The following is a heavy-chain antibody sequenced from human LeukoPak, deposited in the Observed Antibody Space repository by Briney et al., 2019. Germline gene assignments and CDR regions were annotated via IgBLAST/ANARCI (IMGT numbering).Heavy chain of an antibody. V-gene: IGHV3-23*01. CDR2: ISGSGGST. J-gene: IGHJ4*02. D-gene: IGHD6-13*01. CDR3: AKDPRGAAAAGTPPYFDY. CDR1: GFTFSSYA. Sequence: PGGSLRLSCAASGFTFSSYAMSWVRQAPGKGLEWVSAISGSGGSTYYADSVKGRFTISRDNSKNTLYLQMNSLRAEDTAVYYCAKDPRGAAAAGTPPYFDYWGQGTLVTVSS.